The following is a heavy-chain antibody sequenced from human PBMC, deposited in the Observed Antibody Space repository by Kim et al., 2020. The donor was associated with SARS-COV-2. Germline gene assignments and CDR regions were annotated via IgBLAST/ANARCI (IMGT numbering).Heavy chain of an antibody. Sequence: SETLSLTCAVYCGSFSGYYWSWIRQPPGKGLEWIGEINHSGSTNYNPSLKSRVTISVDTSKNQFSLKLSSVTAANTAVYYCARGGGYSYGTPDYWGQGTLVTVSS. J-gene: IGHJ4*02. CDR1: CGSFSGYY. CDR2: INHSGST. D-gene: IGHD5-18*01. CDR3: ARGGGYSYGTPDY. V-gene: IGHV4-34*01.